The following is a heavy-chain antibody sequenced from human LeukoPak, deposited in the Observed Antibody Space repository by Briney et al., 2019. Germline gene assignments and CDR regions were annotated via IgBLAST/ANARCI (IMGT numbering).Heavy chain of an antibody. CDR1: AASISSGDYY. CDR3: AKQWLRNDFDI. V-gene: IGHV4-30-4*08. Sequence: SHTLSLTCTVSAASISSGDYYWSWLRQPPGRGLEWIGYIYSSGSTYYNPTLKSRVTISVDTSKIQFSLKLSSVTAADTAVYYCAKQWLRNDFDIWGQGTMVTVSS. CDR2: IYSSGST. D-gene: IGHD3-22*01. J-gene: IGHJ3*02.